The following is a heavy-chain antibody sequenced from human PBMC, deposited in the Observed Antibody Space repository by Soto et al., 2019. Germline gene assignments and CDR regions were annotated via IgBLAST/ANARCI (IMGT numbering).Heavy chain of an antibody. CDR3: AREQQKAQRPYYYYYYMDV. Sequence: EVQLVESGGGLVQPGGSLRLSCAASGFTFSSYWMSWVRQAPGKGLEWVANIKQDGSEKYYVDSVKGRFTISRDNAKNSLYLQMKSLRAEDTAVYYCAREQQKAQRPYYYYYYMDVWGKGTTVTVSS. D-gene: IGHD1-1*01. CDR1: GFTFSSYW. V-gene: IGHV3-7*01. CDR2: IKQDGSEK. J-gene: IGHJ6*03.